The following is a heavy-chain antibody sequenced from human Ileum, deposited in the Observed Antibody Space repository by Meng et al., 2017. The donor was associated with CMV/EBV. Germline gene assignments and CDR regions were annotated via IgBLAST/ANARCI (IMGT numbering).Heavy chain of an antibody. V-gene: IGHV3-7*01. CDR2: INADGGGK. CDR1: GFTFSAYK. D-gene: IGHD5-24*01. Sequence: GGSLRLSCAASGFTFSAYKMSWVRQAPGKGLEWAATINADGGGKYYVESLKGRITISRDNAKDSLFLQMDSLRAEDTATYFCARDWRTGYTHSMDVWGQGTTVTGSS. CDR3: ARDWRTGYTHSMDV. J-gene: IGHJ6*02.